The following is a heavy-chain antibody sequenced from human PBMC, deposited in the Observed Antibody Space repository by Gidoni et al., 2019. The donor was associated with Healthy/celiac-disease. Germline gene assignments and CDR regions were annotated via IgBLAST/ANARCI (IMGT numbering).Heavy chain of an antibody. D-gene: IGHD4-17*01. J-gene: IGHJ4*02. V-gene: IGHV3-33*01. CDR3: ARGRTVFDY. CDR2: IWYDGSNK. Sequence: QVQLVESGGGVVQPGRSLRLSCAASGFTFSSYGMHWVRQAQGKGLEWVAVIWYDGSNKYYADSVKGRFTISRDNSKNTLYLQMNSLRAEDTAVYYCARGRTVFDYWGQGTLVTVSS. CDR1: GFTFSSYG.